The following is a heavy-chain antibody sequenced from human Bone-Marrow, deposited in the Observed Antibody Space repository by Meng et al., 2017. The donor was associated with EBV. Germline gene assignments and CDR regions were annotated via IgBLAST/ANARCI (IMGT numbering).Heavy chain of an antibody. CDR1: GSTFTTDG. D-gene: IGHD2-15*01. J-gene: IGHJ5*02. CDR3: AIYSGCSGGSYFVRGNWFDP. V-gene: IGHV1-18*01. CDR2: INAYNGNT. Sequence: VRWGVVVETPRATLKASCTASGSTFTTDGVIRVCQSPGHRLEAVKWINAYNGNTNNGHTFQGTFTMTPDTTSVTAYMELWSLRSVDTAVYYWAIYSGCSGGSYFVRGNWFDPWGQGILVTVSS.